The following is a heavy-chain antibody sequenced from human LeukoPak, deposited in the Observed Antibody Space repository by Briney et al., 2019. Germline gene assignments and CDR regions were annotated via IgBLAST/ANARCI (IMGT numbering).Heavy chain of an antibody. CDR3: ARDLSRFTAPGFDY. D-gene: IGHD3-3*01. Sequence: PGGSLRLSCAASGFTFSSYSMNWVRQAPGKGLEWVSSISSSSSYIYYADSVKGRFTISRDNAKNSLYLQMNSLRAEDTAVYYCARDLSRFTAPGFDYWGQGTLVTVSS. V-gene: IGHV3-21*01. CDR2: ISSSSSYI. CDR1: GFTFSSYS. J-gene: IGHJ4*02.